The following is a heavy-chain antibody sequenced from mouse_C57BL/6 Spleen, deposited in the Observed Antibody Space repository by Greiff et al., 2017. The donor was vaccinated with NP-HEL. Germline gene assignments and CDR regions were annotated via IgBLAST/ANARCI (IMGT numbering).Heavy chain of an antibody. J-gene: IGHJ2*01. CDR2: IDPSDSYT. Sequence: QVQLKQPGAELVMPGASVKLSCKASGYTFTSYWMHWVKQRPGQGLEWIGEIDPSDSYTNYNQKFKGKSTLTVDKSSSTAYMQLSSLTSEDSAVYYCARRHYDYDETGYYFDYWGQGTTLTVSS. CDR1: GYTFTSYW. D-gene: IGHD2-4*01. CDR3: ARRHYDYDETGYYFDY. V-gene: IGHV1-69*01.